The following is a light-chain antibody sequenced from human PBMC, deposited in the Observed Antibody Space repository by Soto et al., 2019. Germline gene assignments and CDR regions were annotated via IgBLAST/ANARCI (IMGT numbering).Light chain of an antibody. V-gene: IGKV1-5*03. CDR1: QSIGNW. Sequence: DIQMPQSPSTLSASVGDRVTFTCRASQSIGNWLAWYQQKPGKAPKLLIYKASNLESGVPSRFSGSGSGTEFTLTISNLQPDDFATYYCQHYNNYSGFGQGTKLEIK. J-gene: IGKJ2*03. CDR2: KAS. CDR3: QHYNNYSG.